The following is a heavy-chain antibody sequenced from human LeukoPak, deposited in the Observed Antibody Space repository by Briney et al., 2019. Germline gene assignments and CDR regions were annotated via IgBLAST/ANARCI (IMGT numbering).Heavy chain of an antibody. D-gene: IGHD3-22*01. J-gene: IGHJ4*02. Sequence: GGSLRLSCAASGFTFSDYYMSWIRQAPGEGLEWVSTISGSGGSTYYADSVKGRFTISRDISKNTLYLQIHSLRAEDTAVYYCAKAISRYYYDSSGPYYFDSWGQGTLVTVSS. CDR1: GFTFSDYY. V-gene: IGHV3-23*01. CDR3: AKAISRYYYDSSGPYYFDS. CDR2: ISGSGGST.